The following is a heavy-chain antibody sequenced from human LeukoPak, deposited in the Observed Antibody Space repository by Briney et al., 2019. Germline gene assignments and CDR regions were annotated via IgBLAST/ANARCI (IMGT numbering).Heavy chain of an antibody. D-gene: IGHD3-22*01. CDR3: ARDSPVAMIVVVTGWFDP. CDR1: GYTFTGYY. Sequence: ASVKVSCKASGYTFTGYYMHWVRQAPGQGLEWMGWINPNSGGTNYAQKFQGRVTMTRDTSISTAYMELSRLRSDDTAVYYCARDSPVAMIVVVTGWFDPWGQGTLVTVSS. J-gene: IGHJ5*02. CDR2: INPNSGGT. V-gene: IGHV1-2*02.